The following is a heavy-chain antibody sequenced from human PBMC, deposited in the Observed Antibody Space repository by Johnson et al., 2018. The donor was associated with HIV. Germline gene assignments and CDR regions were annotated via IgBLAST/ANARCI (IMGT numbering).Heavy chain of an antibody. J-gene: IGHJ3*02. CDR1: GFTFSKAW. CDR3: ATAITRLWSSIGWTVFWAFDI. V-gene: IGHV3-15*01. D-gene: IGHD6-19*01. CDR2: MKSKNEGGTT. Sequence: VQLVESGGGLVKPGGSLRLSCVASGFTFSKAWMTWVRQAPGKGLEWVGRMKSKNEGGTTDYAAPVKGRFTISRNDSKTTLSLQMNSLDTEDTGKYYCATAITRLWSSIGWTVFWAFDIWGQGTTVTVSS.